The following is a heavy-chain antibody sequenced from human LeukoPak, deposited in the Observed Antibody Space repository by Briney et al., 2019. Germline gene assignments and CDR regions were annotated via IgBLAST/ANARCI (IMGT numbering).Heavy chain of an antibody. CDR3: ARGVGYCSGGSCYSHYYYYYMDV. CDR1: GGSFSGYY. J-gene: IGHJ6*03. D-gene: IGHD2-15*01. V-gene: IGHV4-34*01. CDR2: INHSGST. Sequence: SETPSLTCAVYGGSFSGYYWSWIRQPPGKGLEWIGEINHSGSTNYNPSLKSRVTISVDTSKNQFSLKLSSVTAADTAVYYCARGVGYCSGGSCYSHYYYYYMDVWGKGTTVTVSS.